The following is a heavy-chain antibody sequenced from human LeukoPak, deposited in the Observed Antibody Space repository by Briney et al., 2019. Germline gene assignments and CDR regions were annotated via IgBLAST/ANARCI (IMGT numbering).Heavy chain of an antibody. J-gene: IGHJ4*02. Sequence: GVSLTLSCAASGFTFSTYTMIWLPHAPVKAREGVSSISSSSGYIYYADSPKGRFTISRDNAKNSLYLQVNSLRAEDTAVYYCAREAGSSSSLDFWGQGTLVTVSS. CDR1: GFTFSTYT. CDR2: ISSSSGYI. CDR3: AREAGSSSSLDF. D-gene: IGHD6-6*01. V-gene: IGHV3-21*01.